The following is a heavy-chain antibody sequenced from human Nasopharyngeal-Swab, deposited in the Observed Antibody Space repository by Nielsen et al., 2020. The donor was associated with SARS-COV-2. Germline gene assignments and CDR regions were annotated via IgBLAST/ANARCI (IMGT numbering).Heavy chain of an antibody. CDR1: GFTFRSYW. CDR2: INEDGSIT. J-gene: IGHJ5*02. V-gene: IGHV3-74*01. D-gene: IGHD3-16*01. Sequence: GESLKISCAASGFTFRSYWTHWVRQVPGKGLVWVSRINEDGSITNYADSVEGRFTISRDNAKNTLFLHMNSLRAEDTAVYYCGRDLGGRFSTWGQGTLVTASS. CDR3: GRDLGGRFST.